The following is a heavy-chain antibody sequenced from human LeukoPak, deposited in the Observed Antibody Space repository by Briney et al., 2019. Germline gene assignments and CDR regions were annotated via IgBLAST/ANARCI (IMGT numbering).Heavy chain of an antibody. CDR1: GLTFSIAW. J-gene: IGHJ4*02. CDR3: TTFFFSRHC. V-gene: IGHV3-15*05. D-gene: IGHD3-3*01. CDR2: IKSRTAGGTT. Sequence: PGGSLTLSCAASGLTFSIAWMSWVRQAPGKGLEWVARIKSRTAGGTTDYAAAVKGRFTISRDDSKNKVCPQMNSLKTEDTAVYYCTTFFFSRHCWGQGTVVTVSP.